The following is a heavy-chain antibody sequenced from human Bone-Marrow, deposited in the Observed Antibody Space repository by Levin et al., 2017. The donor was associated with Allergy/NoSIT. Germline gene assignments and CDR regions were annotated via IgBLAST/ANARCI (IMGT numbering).Heavy chain of an antibody. CDR1: GGSISSGDYY. V-gene: IGHV4-30-4*01. Sequence: PSETLSLTCTVSGGSISSGDYYWSWIRQPPGKGLEWIGYIYYSGSTYYNPSLKSRVTISVDTSKNQFSLKLSSVTAADTAVYYCARGSLAAAGTPFDYWGQGTLVTVSS. CDR2: IYYSGST. J-gene: IGHJ4*02. D-gene: IGHD6-13*01. CDR3: ARGSLAAAGTPFDY.